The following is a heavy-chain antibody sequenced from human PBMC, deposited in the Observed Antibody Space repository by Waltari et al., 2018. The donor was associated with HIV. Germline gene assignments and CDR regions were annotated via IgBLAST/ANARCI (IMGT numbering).Heavy chain of an antibody. J-gene: IGHJ4*02. CDR1: GFTFISYG. CDR2: VWYDGKNK. Sequence: QVQLVESGGGVVQPGRSLRLSCAAPGFTFISYGMHWVRQAPGKGLEWLAVVWYDGKNKYYADSVKGRFTVSRDNSKNTLFLQMNSLRVDDTAVYYCARTPYDTSGYCFDYWGQGTLVTVSS. D-gene: IGHD3-22*01. CDR3: ARTPYDTSGYCFDY. V-gene: IGHV3-33*01.